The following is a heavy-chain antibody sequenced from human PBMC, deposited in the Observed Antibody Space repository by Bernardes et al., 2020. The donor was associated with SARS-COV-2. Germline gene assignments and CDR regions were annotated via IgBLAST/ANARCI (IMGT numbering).Heavy chain of an antibody. CDR3: ARAQAPPYYDILTGYYLNYGMDV. V-gene: IGHV4-4*02. D-gene: IGHD3-9*01. J-gene: IGHJ6*02. Sequence: SETLSLTCAVSGGSISSSNWWSWVRQPPGKGLEWIGEIYHSGSTNYNPSLKSRVTISVDKSKNQFSLKLSSVTAADTAVYYCARAQAPPYYDILTGYYLNYGMDVWGQGTTVTVSS. CDR1: GGSISSSNW. CDR2: IYHSGST.